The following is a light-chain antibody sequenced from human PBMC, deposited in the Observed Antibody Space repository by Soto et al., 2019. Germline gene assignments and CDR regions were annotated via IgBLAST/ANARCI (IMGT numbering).Light chain of an antibody. CDR3: QKYNSAPLT. J-gene: IGKJ4*01. CDR2: ATS. V-gene: IGKV1-27*01. Sequence: DRVTITCRASQGIAPYLAWFQQKPGKVPKLLIYATSTLQSGVPSRFSGSGSGTDFTLTINSLQPEDVGTYYCQKYNSAPLTFGGGTKVEIK. CDR1: QGIAPY.